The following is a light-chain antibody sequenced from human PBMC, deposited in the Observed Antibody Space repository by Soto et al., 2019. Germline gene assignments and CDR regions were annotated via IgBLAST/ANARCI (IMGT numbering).Light chain of an antibody. CDR2: GNS. CDR3: QSYDSSLSGVL. J-gene: IGLJ2*01. V-gene: IGLV1-40*01. Sequence: QSVLTQPPSVSGAPGQSVTIACTGSSSNIGAGYDVHWYQQLPGTAPKLLIYGNSNRPSGVPDRFSGSKSGTSASLAITGLQAEDEADYYCQSYDSSLSGVLFGEGTKLTVL. CDR1: SSNIGAGYD.